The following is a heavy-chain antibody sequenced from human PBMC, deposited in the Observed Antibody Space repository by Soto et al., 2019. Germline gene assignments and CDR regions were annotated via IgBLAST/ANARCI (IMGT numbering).Heavy chain of an antibody. CDR2: INAGNGTT. CDR3: ARAVAVPADFDY. J-gene: IGHJ4*02. V-gene: IGHV1-3*05. D-gene: IGHD6-19*01. Sequence: QVQLVQSGAEEKKPGASVKVSCKASGYTFTGYAMHWVRQAPGQRLEWMGWINAGNGTTKYSQKFQGRVTITRDTSASTAYRELSSLRSEDTAVYYCARAVAVPADFDYWGQGTLVTVSS. CDR1: GYTFTGYA.